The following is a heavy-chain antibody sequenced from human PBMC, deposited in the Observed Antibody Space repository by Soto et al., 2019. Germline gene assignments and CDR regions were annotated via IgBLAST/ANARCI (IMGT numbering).Heavy chain of an antibody. Sequence: QVQLVESGGGVVQPGRSLRLSCAASGFTFSSYAMHWVRQAPGKGLEWVAVISYDGSDKYYADSVKGRFTISRDNSKNTLNMTRNILRADYTAVYYFARALGELSPESYDYWGQGTLITVSS. CDR1: GFTFSSYA. V-gene: IGHV3-30*03. CDR3: ARALGELSPESYDY. D-gene: IGHD3-16*02. CDR2: ISYDGSDK. J-gene: IGHJ4*02.